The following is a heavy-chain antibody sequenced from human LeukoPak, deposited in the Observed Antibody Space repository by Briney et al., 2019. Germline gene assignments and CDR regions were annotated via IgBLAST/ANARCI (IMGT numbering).Heavy chain of an antibody. V-gene: IGHV5-51*01. CDR2: IYPGDSDT. CDR1: GYSFTSYW. Sequence: GESLKISCKGSGYSFTSYWIGWVRQMPGKGLEWMGIIYPGDSDTRYSPSFQGQVTISADKSISTAYLQWSSLKASDTAMYYCARLETSSRITIFRYYYYMDVWGKGTTVTVSS. CDR3: ARLETSSRITIFRYYYYMDV. J-gene: IGHJ6*03. D-gene: IGHD3-3*01.